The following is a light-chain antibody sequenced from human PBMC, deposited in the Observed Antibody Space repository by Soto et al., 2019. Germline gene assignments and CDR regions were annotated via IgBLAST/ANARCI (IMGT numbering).Light chain of an antibody. V-gene: IGKV3-20*01. CDR1: QSVRSSY. J-gene: IGKJ4*01. CDR3: QQHNGWPLT. CDR2: GAS. Sequence: EIVLTQSPGTLSLSPGERATLSCRASQSVRSSYLAWYQQKPGQAPRLLIYGASSRATGIPDRFSGSGSGTDFTLTISRLEPEDFAVYYCQQHNGWPLTFGGGTKVEIK.